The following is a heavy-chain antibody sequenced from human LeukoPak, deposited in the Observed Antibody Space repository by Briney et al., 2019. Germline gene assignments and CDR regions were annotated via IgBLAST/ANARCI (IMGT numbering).Heavy chain of an antibody. CDR2: IKSKTDGGTT. J-gene: IGHJ4*02. Sequence: GGSLRLSCAASGFTFSSYAMSWVRQAPGKGLEWVGRIKSKTDGGTTDYAAPVKGRFTISRDDSKNTLYLQMNSLKTEDTAVYYCTTDRFHYYDSSGIDYWGQGTLVTVSS. CDR1: GFTFSSYA. V-gene: IGHV3-15*01. D-gene: IGHD3-22*01. CDR3: TTDRFHYYDSSGIDY.